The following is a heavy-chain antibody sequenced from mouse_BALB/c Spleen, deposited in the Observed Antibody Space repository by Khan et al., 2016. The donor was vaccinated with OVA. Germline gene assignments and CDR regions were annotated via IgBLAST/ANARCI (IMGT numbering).Heavy chain of an antibody. Sequence: EVELVESGGGLVQPGGSRKLSCAASGFTFSDYGMAWVRQAPGKGPVWVAFISNLAYSIYYADTVTGRFTISRENAKNTLYLEMSTLRSEDTAMYYCARSWAMDYWGQGTSVTVSS. CDR1: GFTFSDYG. CDR3: ARSWAMDY. V-gene: IGHV5-15*02. CDR2: ISNLAYSI. J-gene: IGHJ4*01.